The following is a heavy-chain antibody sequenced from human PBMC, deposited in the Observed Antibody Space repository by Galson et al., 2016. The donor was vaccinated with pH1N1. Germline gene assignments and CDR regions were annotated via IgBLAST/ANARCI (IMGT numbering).Heavy chain of an antibody. V-gene: IGHV1-24*01. J-gene: IGHJ4*02. D-gene: IGHD2-15*01. Sequence: SVKVSFKVSGNSLTQLFMHWVRQTPGKGLEWMGGFDPEDGEAIHAQDFQGRFIMTGDTSTDTAYMELSSLGSEDTAVYFCTTGQYCRAANCTFEYWGQRNLVTVYS. CDR2: FDPEDGEA. CDR3: TTGQYCRAANCTFEY. CDR1: GNSLTQLF.